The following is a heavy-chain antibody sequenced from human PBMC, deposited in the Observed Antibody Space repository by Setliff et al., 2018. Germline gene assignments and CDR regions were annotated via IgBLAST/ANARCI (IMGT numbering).Heavy chain of an antibody. CDR3: ARGRHPPWSGYPYYYMDV. CDR2: IIPLFETT. J-gene: IGHJ6*03. V-gene: IGHV1-69*06. D-gene: IGHD3-3*01. CDR1: GGIFNSFS. Sequence: VASVKVSCKASGGIFNSFSITWVRQAPGQGLEWMGRIIPLFETTNYVEKFQGRVTITADKSTSTAYMELSRLTSEDTAVYYCARGRHPPWSGYPYYYMDVWGKGTTVTVSS.